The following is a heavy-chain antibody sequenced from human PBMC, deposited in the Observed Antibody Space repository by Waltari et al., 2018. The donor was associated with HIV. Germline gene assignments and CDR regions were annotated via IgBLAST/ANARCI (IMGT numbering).Heavy chain of an antibody. CDR3: TSWQGGSF. CDR1: GLSFSDVW. J-gene: IGHJ4*02. V-gene: IGHV3-15*01. D-gene: IGHD5-12*01. Sequence: EVQLVESGGGLVKPGGSLRLSCAASGLSFSDVWMIWVRQAPGKGLEWVARIKNNANGVAVDYGALVKGRFTISRDDSKSMVYLQMNNLEADDTAVYFCTSWQGGSFWGQGTLVTVSS. CDR2: IKNNANGVAV.